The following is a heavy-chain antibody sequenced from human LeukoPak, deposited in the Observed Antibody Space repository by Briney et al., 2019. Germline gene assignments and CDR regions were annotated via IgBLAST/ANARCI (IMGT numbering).Heavy chain of an antibody. CDR1: GYTFTGYY. Sequence: ASVKVSCKASGYTFTGYYMHWVRQAPGQGLEWMGWINPNSGGTNYAQKFQGRVTMTRDTSISTAYMELSRLKSDDTAVYYCARSSDSSSWYVGLLPEYFQHWGQGTLVTVSS. J-gene: IGHJ1*01. V-gene: IGHV1-2*02. D-gene: IGHD6-13*01. CDR2: INPNSGGT. CDR3: ARSSDSSSWYVGLLPEYFQH.